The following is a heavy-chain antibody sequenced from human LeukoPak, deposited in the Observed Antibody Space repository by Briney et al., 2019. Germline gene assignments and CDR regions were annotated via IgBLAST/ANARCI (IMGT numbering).Heavy chain of an antibody. V-gene: IGHV1-2*02. Sequence: ASVKVSCKASGYTFTGYYMHWVRQAPGQGLEWMGWINPNSGGTNYAQKFQGRVTMTRDTSISTAYMEPSRLRSDDTAVYYCAREDAFEWELLGGYWFDPWGQGTLVTVSS. CDR2: INPNSGGT. CDR1: GYTFTGYY. J-gene: IGHJ5*02. D-gene: IGHD1-26*01. CDR3: AREDAFEWELLGGYWFDP.